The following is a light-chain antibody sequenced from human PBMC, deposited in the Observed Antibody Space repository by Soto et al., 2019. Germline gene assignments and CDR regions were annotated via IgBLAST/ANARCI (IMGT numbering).Light chain of an antibody. V-gene: IGLV2-8*01. CDR1: SSDVGGYNY. CDR3: SSYAGSNNRYV. CDR2: DVS. Sequence: QSALTQPPSASGSPGQSVTISCTGTSSDVGGYNYVSWYQQHPGKAPKLIIYDVSQRPSGVPDRFSGSKSGNTASLTVSGLQVDDEADYYCSSYAGSNNRYVFGSGTKLTVL. J-gene: IGLJ1*01.